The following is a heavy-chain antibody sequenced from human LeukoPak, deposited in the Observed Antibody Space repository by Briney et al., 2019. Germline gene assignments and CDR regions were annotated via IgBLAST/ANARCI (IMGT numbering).Heavy chain of an antibody. CDR2: VSGSGGNR. CDR3: AKENGYKTTHFDY. J-gene: IGHJ4*02. CDR1: GFSFSSYA. D-gene: IGHD5-24*01. Sequence: GSLRLSCVASGFSFSSYAMSWVRQAPGKGLEWVSTVSGSGGNRYNADSVKGRFTISRDNSRNTLYLQMSSLRAEDTALYYCAKENGYKTTHFDYWGQGTLVTVSS. V-gene: IGHV3-23*01.